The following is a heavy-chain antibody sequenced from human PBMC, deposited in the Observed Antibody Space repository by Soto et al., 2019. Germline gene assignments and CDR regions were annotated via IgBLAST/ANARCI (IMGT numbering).Heavy chain of an antibody. Sequence: QVQLQESGPGLVKPSQTLSLTCTVSGGSISSGGYYWSWIRQHPGKGLEWIVYIYYSGSTYYNPSLKILVTISVGTSKNQFSLKLSSVTAADTVVYYCARGGKHAISGYYYRYCGQGNLVTVSS. J-gene: IGHJ1*01. CDR2: IYYSGST. CDR3: ARGGKHAISGYYYRY. D-gene: IGHD3-22*01. V-gene: IGHV4-31*01. CDR1: GGSISSGGYY.